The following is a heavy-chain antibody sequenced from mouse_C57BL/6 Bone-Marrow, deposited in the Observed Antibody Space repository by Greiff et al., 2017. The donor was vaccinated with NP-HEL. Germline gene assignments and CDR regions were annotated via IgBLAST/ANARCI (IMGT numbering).Heavy chain of an antibody. CDR1: GFTFTDYY. V-gene: IGHV1-36*01. Sequence: EVQLQQSGPVLVKPGPSVKISCKASGFTFTDYYMHWVKQSHGKSLEWIGLVYPYNGGTSYNQKFKGKATLTVDTSSSTAYMELNSLTSEDSAVYYCAMEFITTVVATSPSYAMDYWGQGTSVTVSS. J-gene: IGHJ4*01. CDR2: VYPYNGGT. CDR3: AMEFITTVVATSPSYAMDY. D-gene: IGHD1-1*01.